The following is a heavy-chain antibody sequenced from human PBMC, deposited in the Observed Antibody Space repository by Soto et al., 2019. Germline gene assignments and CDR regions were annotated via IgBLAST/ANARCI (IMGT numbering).Heavy chain of an antibody. D-gene: IGHD6-13*01. V-gene: IGHV1-69*13. CDR3: AREGSIAAAGNSPGAFDI. Sequence: SVKVSCKASGSTFSSYAISWVRQAPGQGLEWMGGIIPIFGTANYAQKFQGRVTITADESTSTAYMELSSLRSEDTAVYYCAREGSIAAAGNSPGAFDIWGQGTMVTVSS. J-gene: IGHJ3*02. CDR1: GSTFSSYA. CDR2: IIPIFGTA.